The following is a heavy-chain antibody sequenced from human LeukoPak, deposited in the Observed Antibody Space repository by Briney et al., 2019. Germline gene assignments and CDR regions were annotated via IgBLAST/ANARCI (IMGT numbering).Heavy chain of an antibody. Sequence: ASMKVSCKASGYTFTGYYVHWVRQAPGQGPEWMGWIHPNSGGTKYAQNFQGRVTMTRDTSITTAYMELSSLRSDDTAVYYCARGDIYWDYWGQGTQVTVSS. CDR2: IHPNSGGT. CDR3: ARGDIYWDY. V-gene: IGHV1-2*02. J-gene: IGHJ4*02. CDR1: GYTFTGYY.